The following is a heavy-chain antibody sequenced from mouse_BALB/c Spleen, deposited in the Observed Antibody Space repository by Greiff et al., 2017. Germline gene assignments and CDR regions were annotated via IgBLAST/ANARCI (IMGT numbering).Heavy chain of an antibody. V-gene: IGHV5-6-5*01. D-gene: IGHD1-1*01. CDR3: ERAVGYYGSSYPDY. Sequence: EVQVVESGGGLVKPGGSLKLSCAASGFTFSSYSMSWVRQTPEKRLEWVASISSGGSTYYSDSVKGRFTISRDNARNILYLQMSSLRSEDTAMYYCERAVGYYGSSYPDYWGQGTTLTVSS. J-gene: IGHJ2*01. CDR2: ISSGGST. CDR1: GFTFSSYS.